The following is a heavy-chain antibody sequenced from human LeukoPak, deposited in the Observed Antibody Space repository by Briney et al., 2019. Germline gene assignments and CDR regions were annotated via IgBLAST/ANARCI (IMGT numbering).Heavy chain of an antibody. J-gene: IGHJ5*02. Sequence: GGSLSPSCAAPGFPLSNYGIHWVRQAPGKGLEWVAVISYDGNNKYYADSVKGRFTISRDNSKNTLYLQMNSLRAEDTAVYYCARDPNWRYDYEEVLFDPWGQGTLVTVSS. CDR1: GFPLSNYG. D-gene: IGHD4-17*01. V-gene: IGHV3-30*03. CDR2: ISYDGNNK. CDR3: ARDPNWRYDYEEVLFDP.